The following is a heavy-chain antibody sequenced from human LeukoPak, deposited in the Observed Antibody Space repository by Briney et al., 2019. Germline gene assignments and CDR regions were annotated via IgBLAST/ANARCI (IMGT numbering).Heavy chain of an antibody. CDR1: GFTFSSYW. CDR3: ARDSRGIVGATNDY. Sequence: GGSLRVYCAASGFTFSSYWMSWVRRAPGKGLEWVANIKQDGSEKYYVDSVKGRFTISRDNAKNSLYLQMNSLRAEDTAVYYCARDSRGIVGATNDYWGQGTLVTVSS. D-gene: IGHD1-26*01. CDR2: IKQDGSEK. J-gene: IGHJ4*02. V-gene: IGHV3-7*01.